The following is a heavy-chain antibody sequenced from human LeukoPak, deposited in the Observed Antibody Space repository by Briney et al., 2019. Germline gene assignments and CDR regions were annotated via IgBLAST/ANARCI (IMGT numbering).Heavy chain of an antibody. Sequence: GESLRLSCAASGFTLNSYGMSWVRQAPGKGLEWVSSISGSRTYYADSVKGRFTISRDNYKKTLYLQMSSLRAEDTAVYYCSKDLRIGSLGYFDYWGQGTLVSVSS. J-gene: IGHJ4*02. V-gene: IGHV3-23*01. D-gene: IGHD3-16*02. CDR2: ISGSRT. CDR1: GFTLNSYG. CDR3: SKDLRIGSLGYFDY.